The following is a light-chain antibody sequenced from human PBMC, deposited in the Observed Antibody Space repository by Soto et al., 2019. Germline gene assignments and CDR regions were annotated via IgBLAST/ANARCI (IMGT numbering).Light chain of an antibody. Sequence: DIQMTQSPSTLSASIGDRVTITCRASQSISSWLAWYQQKPGKAPNLLIYKASSLDSGVPLRFSGSGSGTEFTLTISSLQPDDFATYYCQQYNSHPWTFGQGTKVEIK. CDR2: KAS. CDR3: QQYNSHPWT. J-gene: IGKJ1*01. CDR1: QSISSW. V-gene: IGKV1-5*03.